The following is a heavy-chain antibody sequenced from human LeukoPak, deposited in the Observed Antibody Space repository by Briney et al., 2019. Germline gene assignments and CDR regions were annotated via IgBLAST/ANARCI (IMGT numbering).Heavy chain of an antibody. V-gene: IGHV1-46*01. D-gene: IGHD3-3*01. CDR3: ARNDFPYNWFDP. Sequence: ASVKVSCKASGYTFTSYYMHWVRQAPGQGLEWMGIINPSGGSTSYAQKFQGRVTMTRDTSISTAYMELSRLRSDDTAVYYCARNDFPYNWFDPWGQGTLVTVSS. J-gene: IGHJ5*02. CDR2: INPSGGST. CDR1: GYTFTSYY.